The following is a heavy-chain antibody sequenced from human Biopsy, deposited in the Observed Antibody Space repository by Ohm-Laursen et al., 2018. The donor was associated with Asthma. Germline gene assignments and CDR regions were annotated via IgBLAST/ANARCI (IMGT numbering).Heavy chain of an antibody. J-gene: IGHJ4*02. CDR1: GVSISSDY. CDR3: ARGISRVTGLFDHFDS. Sequence: SDTLSLTCTVSGVSISSDYWSWIRQPPGKGLEWIGHIYYSGSTNYQPSLKSRVTISVDTSKNQFSLKLRSVTAADEAVYYCARGISRVTGLFDHFDSWGQGTLVTVSS. D-gene: IGHD2-21*02. V-gene: IGHV4-59*07. CDR2: IYYSGST.